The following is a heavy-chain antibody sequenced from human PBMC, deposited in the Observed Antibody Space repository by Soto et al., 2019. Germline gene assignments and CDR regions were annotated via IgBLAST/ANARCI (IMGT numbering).Heavy chain of an antibody. Sequence: PSETLSLTCAVSGGSISSGGYSWSWIRQPPGKGLEWIGYIYHSGSTYYNPSLKSRVTLSVDKSKNQFSLKLSSVTAADTAVYYCARVKASGVNFDYWGQGTLVTVSS. CDR2: IYHSGST. J-gene: IGHJ4*02. CDR1: GGSISSGGYS. V-gene: IGHV4-30-2*01. CDR3: ARVKASGVNFDY. D-gene: IGHD3-10*01.